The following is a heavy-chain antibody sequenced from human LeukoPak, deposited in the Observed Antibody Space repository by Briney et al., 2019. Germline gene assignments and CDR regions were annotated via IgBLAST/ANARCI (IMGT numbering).Heavy chain of an antibody. V-gene: IGHV4-59*08. Sequence: SETLSLTCTVSGGSISTYYWSWIRQPPGKGLEWIGYIYYTGSTNYNPSLKSRVTISVDTSKNQFSLKLRSVTAADTAVYYCARAGVGRGDDAFDIWGQGTMVTVSS. CDR3: ARAGVGRGDDAFDI. CDR2: IYYTGST. D-gene: IGHD3-3*01. CDR1: GGSISTYY. J-gene: IGHJ3*02.